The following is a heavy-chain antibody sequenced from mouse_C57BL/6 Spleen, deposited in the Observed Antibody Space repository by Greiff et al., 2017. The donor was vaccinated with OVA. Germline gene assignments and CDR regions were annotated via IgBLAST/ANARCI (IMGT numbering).Heavy chain of an antibody. D-gene: IGHD2-4*01. J-gene: IGHJ2*01. V-gene: IGHV2-2*01. CDR3: ARNGDYEYDGGINYFDY. Sequence: QVQLKESGPGLVQPSQSLSITCTVSGFSLTSYGVHWVRQSPGKGLEWLGVIWSGGSTDYNAAFISRLSISKDNSKSQVFFKMNSLQADDTAIYYCARNGDYEYDGGINYFDYWGKGTTLTVSS. CDR2: IWSGGST. CDR1: GFSLTSYG.